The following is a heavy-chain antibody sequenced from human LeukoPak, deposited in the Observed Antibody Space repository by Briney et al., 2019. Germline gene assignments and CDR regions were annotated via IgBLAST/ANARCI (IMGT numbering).Heavy chain of an antibody. Sequence: PGGSLRLSCAASGFTFSSYAMSWVRQAPGKGLEWVSAISGSGGSTYYADSVKGRFTISRDTSKNTLYLQMNSLRAEDTAVYYCAKGRYSGSYYNWFDPWGKGTLVTASS. D-gene: IGHD1-26*01. CDR1: GFTFSSYA. CDR2: ISGSGGST. V-gene: IGHV3-23*01. CDR3: AKGRYSGSYYNWFDP. J-gene: IGHJ5*02.